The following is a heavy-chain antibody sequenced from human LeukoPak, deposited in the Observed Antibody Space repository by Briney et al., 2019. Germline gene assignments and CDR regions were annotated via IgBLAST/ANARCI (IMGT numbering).Heavy chain of an antibody. D-gene: IGHD3-3*01. V-gene: IGHV3-30-3*01. CDR1: GFTFSSYA. CDR2: ISYDGSNK. Sequence: GGSLRLSCAASGFTFSSYAMHWVRQAPGKGLEWVAVISYDGSNKYYADSVKGRFTISRDNAKNSLYLQMNSLRAEDTAVYYCARDGQTNYDFWSGYYNSADYNWFDPWGQGTLVTVSS. CDR3: ARDGQTNYDFWSGYYNSADYNWFDP. J-gene: IGHJ5*02.